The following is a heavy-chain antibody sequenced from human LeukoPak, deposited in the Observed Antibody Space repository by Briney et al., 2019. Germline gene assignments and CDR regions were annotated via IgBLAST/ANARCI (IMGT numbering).Heavy chain of an antibody. Sequence: SETLSLTCTVSGGSISSYYWSWIRQPPGKGLEWIGYIYYSGSTNYNPSLKSRVTISVDTSKNQFSLKLSSVTAADTVVYYCARGGLTEYNWFDPWGQGTLVTVPS. CDR1: GGSISSYY. V-gene: IGHV4-59*01. CDR3: ARGGLTEYNWFDP. J-gene: IGHJ5*02. D-gene: IGHD2/OR15-2a*01. CDR2: IYYSGST.